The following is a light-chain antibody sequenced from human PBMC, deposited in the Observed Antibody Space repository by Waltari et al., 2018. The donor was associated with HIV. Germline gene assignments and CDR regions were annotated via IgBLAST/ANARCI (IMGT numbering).Light chain of an antibody. CDR1: SSTVGSNY. V-gene: IGLV1-47*01. Sequence: QSVLTQSPSTSGTPGQRVTISCSGNSSTVGSNYVYWYQQLPETAPKLLIYRDNQRPSGVPDRFSGSKSGTSASLAISGLRSEDEADYYCATWDDSLSDVIFGGGTELTVL. CDR3: ATWDDSLSDVI. J-gene: IGLJ2*01. CDR2: RDN.